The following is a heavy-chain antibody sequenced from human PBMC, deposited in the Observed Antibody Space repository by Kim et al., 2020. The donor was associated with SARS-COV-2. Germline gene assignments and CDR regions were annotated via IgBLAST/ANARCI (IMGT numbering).Heavy chain of an antibody. V-gene: IGHV1-69*04. D-gene: IGHD2-2*01. J-gene: IGHJ6*01. CDR1: GGTFSSYA. CDR2: IIPILGIA. Sequence: SVKVSCKASGGTFSSYAISWVRQAPGQGLEWMGRIIPILGIANYAQKFQGRVTITAEKSTSTAYMELSSLRSEDTAVDYCASSQYCSSTSCYFYYYYYG. CDR3: ASSQYCSSTSCYFYYYYYG.